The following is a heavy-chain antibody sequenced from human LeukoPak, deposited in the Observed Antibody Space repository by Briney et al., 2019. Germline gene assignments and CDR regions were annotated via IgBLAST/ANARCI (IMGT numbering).Heavy chain of an antibody. CDR1: GFTFSDYS. J-gene: IGHJ4*02. CDR2: IDGSGDTI. CDR3: SRRFDC. V-gene: IGHV3-48*02. Sequence: GESLRLSCAASGFTFSDYSMNWVRQAPGKGLEWVSYIDGSGDTIYADSVKGRFTISRDNAKNPLDLQMNSLRDEDTAVYYCSRRFDCWGQGTLVTVSS.